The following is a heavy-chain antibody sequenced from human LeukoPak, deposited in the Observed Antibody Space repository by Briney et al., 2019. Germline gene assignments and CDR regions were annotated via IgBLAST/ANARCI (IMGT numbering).Heavy chain of an antibody. J-gene: IGHJ4*02. CDR1: GGSISSYY. CDR3: ARDPQGRTGYSSSSDDY. Sequence: SETLSLTCTVSGGSISSYYWSWIRQPPGKGLEWIGYIFYTGSTNYNPSLKSRVTISVLTSKNRFSLKLSSVTAADTAVYYCARDPQGRTGYSSSSDDYWGQGTLVTVSS. V-gene: IGHV4-59*12. D-gene: IGHD6-13*01. CDR2: IFYTGST.